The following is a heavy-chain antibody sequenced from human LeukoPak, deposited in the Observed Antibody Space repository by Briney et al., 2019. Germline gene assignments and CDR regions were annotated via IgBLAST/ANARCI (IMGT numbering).Heavy chain of an antibody. J-gene: IGHJ4*02. CDR3: ARWYSSGWAFDY. CDR2: IHYSGST. Sequence: SETLSLTCTVSGGTISSYYWNCIRQPPGKGLEWIGYIHYSGSTKYNPSLKSRDTISVDTSKNQFSLKLSSVTAADTAVYYCARWYSSGWAFDYWGQGTLVTVSS. CDR1: GGTISSYY. D-gene: IGHD6-19*01. V-gene: IGHV4-59*08.